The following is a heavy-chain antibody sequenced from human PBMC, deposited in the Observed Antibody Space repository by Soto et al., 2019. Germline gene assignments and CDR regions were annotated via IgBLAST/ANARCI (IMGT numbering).Heavy chain of an antibody. CDR1: GGSISDYQ. CDR2: IYYSGRT. V-gene: IGHV4-59*01. J-gene: IGHJ4*02. CDR3: ARMRGLGEISPYLDY. D-gene: IGHD3-16*01. Sequence: LSLTCTISGGSISDYQWNWIRQPPGKGLEWIGYIYYSGRTNYNPSLKSRLTISLDTSTRQFSLRLRSVTAADTAVYYCARMRGLGEISPYLDYWGQGALVTVSS.